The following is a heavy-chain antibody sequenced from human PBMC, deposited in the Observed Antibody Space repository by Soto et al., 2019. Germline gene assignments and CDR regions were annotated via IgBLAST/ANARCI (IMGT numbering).Heavy chain of an antibody. CDR2: SFDSWNA. V-gene: IGHV4-59*01. CDR1: GGSIRSGY. D-gene: IGHD2-15*01. J-gene: IGHJ4*01. CDR3: ARAPAHPLPFDS. Sequence: SETLSLTCTVSGGSIRSGYWSWIRQAPGKGLEWMGFSFDSWNAKYNPSLKSRGTISVDTSKHQSSLSLASVTAAATAVYFCARAPAHPLPFDSWGQGTLVTVSS.